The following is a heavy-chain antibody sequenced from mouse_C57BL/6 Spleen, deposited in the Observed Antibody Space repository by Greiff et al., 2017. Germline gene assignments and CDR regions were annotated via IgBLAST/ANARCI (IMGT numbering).Heavy chain of an antibody. D-gene: IGHD1-1*01. V-gene: IGHV5-4*01. CDR3: ARDWDYYGNSYEWYFDV. CDR1: GFTFSSYA. J-gene: IGHJ1*03. CDR2: ISDGGSYT. Sequence: EVQRVESGGGLVKPGGSLKLSCAASGFTFSSYAMSWVRQTPEKRLEWVATISDGGSYTYYPDNVKGRFTISRDNAKNNLYLQMSQLKSEDTAMYYCARDWDYYGNSYEWYFDVWGRGTTVTVSS.